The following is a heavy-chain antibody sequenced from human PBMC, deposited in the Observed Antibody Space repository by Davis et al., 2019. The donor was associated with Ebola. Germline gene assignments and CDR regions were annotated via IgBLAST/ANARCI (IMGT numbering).Heavy chain of an antibody. V-gene: IGHV3-30*18. CDR1: GFTFSSYG. J-gene: IGHJ4*02. Sequence: PGGSLRLSCAASGFTFSSYGMHWVRQAPGKGLEWVAVISYDGSNKYYADSVKGRFTISRDNSKNTLYLQMNSLRAEDTAVYYCAKDLAAAGTNYWGQGTLVTVSS. D-gene: IGHD6-13*01. CDR2: ISYDGSNK. CDR3: AKDLAAAGTNY.